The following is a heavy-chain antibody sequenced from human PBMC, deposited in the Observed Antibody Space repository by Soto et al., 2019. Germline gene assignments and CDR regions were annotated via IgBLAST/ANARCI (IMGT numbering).Heavy chain of an antibody. V-gene: IGHV3-23*01. CDR3: AKDGAYGDYIRVFVYFDY. Sequence: EVQLLESGGGLVQPGGSLRLSCAASGFTFSSYAMSWVRQAPGKGLEWVSAIRGSGGSTYYADSVKGRFTISRDNSKNTLYLQMNSLRAEDTAVYYCAKDGAYGDYIRVFVYFDYWGQGTLVTVSS. D-gene: IGHD4-17*01. CDR2: IRGSGGST. CDR1: GFTFSSYA. J-gene: IGHJ4*02.